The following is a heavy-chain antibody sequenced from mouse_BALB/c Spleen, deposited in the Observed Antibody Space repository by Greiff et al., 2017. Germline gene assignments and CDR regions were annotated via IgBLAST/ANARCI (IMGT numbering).Heavy chain of an antibody. V-gene: IGHV8-11*01. CDR1: GFSLSTYGIG. CDR2: IWWNDNK. Sequence: QVTLKESGPGILQPSQTLSLTCSFSGFSLSTYGIGVGWIRQPSGKGLEWLAHIWWNDNKYYNTALKSRLTISKDTSNNQVFLKIASVDTADTATYYCARIGRDYYAMDYWGQGTSVTVSS. CDR3: ARIGRDYYAMDY. J-gene: IGHJ4*01.